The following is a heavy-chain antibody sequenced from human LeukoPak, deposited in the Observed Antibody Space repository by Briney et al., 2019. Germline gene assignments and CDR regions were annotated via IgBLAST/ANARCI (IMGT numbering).Heavy chain of an antibody. V-gene: IGHV1-2*02. CDR1: GYTFTGYY. CDR2: INPNSGGT. D-gene: IGHD3-16*01. CDR3: ARVKGGDWFDP. Sequence: ASVKVSCKASGYTFTGYYMHWVRQAPGQGLEWMGWINPNSGGTNYAQKCQGRVTMTRDTSISTAYMELSRLRSDDTAVYYCARVKGGDWFDPWGQGTLVTVSS. J-gene: IGHJ5*02.